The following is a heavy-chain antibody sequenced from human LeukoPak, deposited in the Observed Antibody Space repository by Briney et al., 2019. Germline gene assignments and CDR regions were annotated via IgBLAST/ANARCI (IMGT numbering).Heavy chain of an antibody. CDR1: GGSFSGYY. J-gene: IGHJ4*02. CDR3: AINYYDSSGYWFDY. Sequence: SETLSLTCAVYGGSFSGYYWSWIRQPPGKGLEWIGEINHNGSTNYNPSLKSRVTISVDTSKNQFSLKLSSVTAADTAVYYCAINYYDSSGYWFDYWGQGTLVTVSS. D-gene: IGHD3-22*01. CDR2: INHNGST. V-gene: IGHV4-34*01.